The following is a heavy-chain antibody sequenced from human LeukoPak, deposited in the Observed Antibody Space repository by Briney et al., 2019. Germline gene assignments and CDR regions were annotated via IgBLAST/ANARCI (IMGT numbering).Heavy chain of an antibody. V-gene: IGHV4-59*01. CDR1: GGSISSYY. D-gene: IGHD5-18*01. J-gene: IGHJ4*02. CDR2: IYYSGST. CDR3: ARAQRITWIQLTDY. Sequence: SETLSLTCTVSGGSISSYYWSWIRQPPGKGLEWIGYIYYSGSTNYNPSLKSRVTISVDTSKNQFSLKLSSVTAADTAVYYCARAQRITWIQLTDYWGQGTPVTVSS.